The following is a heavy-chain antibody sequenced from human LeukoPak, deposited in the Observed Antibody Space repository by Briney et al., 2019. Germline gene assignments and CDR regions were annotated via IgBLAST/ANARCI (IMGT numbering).Heavy chain of an antibody. V-gene: IGHV3-23*01. CDR1: GFTFSNYA. Sequence: QPGGSLRLSCAASGFTFSNYAMSWVRQAPGEGLEWVSAISGSGGSIYYADSVKGRFTISRDNSKNTLYLQMNSLRAEDTAVYYCAKELNPSITFYMDVWGKGTTVTVSS. J-gene: IGHJ6*03. D-gene: IGHD3-10*01. CDR2: ISGSGGSI. CDR3: AKELNPSITFYMDV.